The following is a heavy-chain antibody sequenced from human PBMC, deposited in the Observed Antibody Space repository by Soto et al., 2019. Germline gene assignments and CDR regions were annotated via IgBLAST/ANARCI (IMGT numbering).Heavy chain of an antibody. V-gene: IGHV5-51*01. CDR3: ATQVTFHH. D-gene: IGHD5-18*01. CDR2: IYPGDSET. Sequence: RGESLKISCKGSGYTFTNYWIGWVRQKPGKGPEWMGIIYPGDSETRYSPSFEGHVTISVDKSISTVYLQWSSLKASDTAMYYCATQVTFHHWRQGTLVTVSS. J-gene: IGHJ1*01. CDR1: GYTFTNYW.